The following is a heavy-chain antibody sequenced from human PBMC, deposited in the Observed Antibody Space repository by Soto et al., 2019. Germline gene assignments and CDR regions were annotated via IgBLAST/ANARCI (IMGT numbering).Heavy chain of an antibody. D-gene: IGHD5-12*01. CDR3: AKARGGYNSFDY. V-gene: IGHV3-23*01. CDR1: GFTFSSYA. CDR2: ISGSGGST. J-gene: IGHJ4*02. Sequence: GSLRLSCAASGFTFSSYAMSWVRQAPGKGLEWVSAISGSGGSTYYADSVKGRFTISRDNSKNTLYLQMNSLRAEDTAVYYCAKARGGYNSFDYWGQGTLVTVSS.